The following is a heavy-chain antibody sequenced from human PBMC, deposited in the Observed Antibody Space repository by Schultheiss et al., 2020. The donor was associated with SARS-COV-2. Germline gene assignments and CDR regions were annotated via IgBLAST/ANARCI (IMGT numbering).Heavy chain of an antibody. D-gene: IGHD2-2*01. CDR3: ASPGRAGVVPAAIGAFDI. V-gene: IGHV1-69*13. J-gene: IGHJ3*02. Sequence: SVKVSCKASGGTFSSYAISWVRQAPGQGLEWMGGIIPIFGTANYAQKFQGRVTITADESTSTAYMELSSLRSEDTAVYYCASPGRAGVVPAAIGAFDIWGQGTMVTVSS. CDR2: IIPIFGTA. CDR1: GGTFSSYA.